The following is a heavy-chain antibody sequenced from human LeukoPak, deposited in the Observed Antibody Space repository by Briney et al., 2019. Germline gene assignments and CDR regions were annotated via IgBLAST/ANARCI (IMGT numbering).Heavy chain of an antibody. CDR2: IYSDGRT. J-gene: IGHJ6*02. D-gene: IGHD3-10*01. Sequence: GGSLRLSCAASGFSVSTKYMNWVRQAPGKGLEWVSVIYSDGRTYYADSVKGRFTISRDNSKNTLYLQMGSLRAKDTAVYYCARVRGVHYDIDVWGQGTTVTVS. CDR1: GFSVSTKY. V-gene: IGHV3-53*01. CDR3: ARVRGVHYDIDV.